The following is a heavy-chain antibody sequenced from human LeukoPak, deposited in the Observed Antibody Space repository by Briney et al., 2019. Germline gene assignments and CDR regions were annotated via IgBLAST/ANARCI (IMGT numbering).Heavy chain of an antibody. CDR2: IYWNNNA. Sequence: SGPTLVKPTQTLTLTCTFSGFSLSASAVGVGWIRQPPGKALEWLALIYWNNNARYSPSLKSRLTITRDTSKNHVVLTMTNVDPLDTGTYYCAPIWCGELFPFDYWGQGTLVTVSS. D-gene: IGHD3-10*01. V-gene: IGHV2-5*01. CDR1: GFSLSASAVG. CDR3: APIWCGELFPFDY. J-gene: IGHJ4*02.